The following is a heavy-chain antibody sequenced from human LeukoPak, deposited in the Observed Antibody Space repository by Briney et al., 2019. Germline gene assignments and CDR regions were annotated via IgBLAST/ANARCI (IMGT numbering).Heavy chain of an antibody. Sequence: ASVKVSCKASGYTFTSYYMHGVRQAPGQGLEWMGIINPSGGSTSYAQKFQGRVTMTRDMSTSTVYMELSSLRSEDTAVYYCARLSYGDYQYDAFDIWGQGTMVTVSS. D-gene: IGHD4-17*01. J-gene: IGHJ3*02. CDR3: ARLSYGDYQYDAFDI. CDR2: INPSGGST. CDR1: GYTFTSYY. V-gene: IGHV1-46*01.